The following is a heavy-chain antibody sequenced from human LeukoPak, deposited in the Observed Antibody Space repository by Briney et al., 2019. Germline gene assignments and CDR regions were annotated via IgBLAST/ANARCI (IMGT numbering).Heavy chain of an antibody. CDR3: ARRAGYSSLDY. D-gene: IGHD6-19*01. V-gene: IGHV3-30*04. CDR1: GFTFSSYA. Sequence: GGSLRLSCAASGFTFSSYAMHWVRQAPGKGLGWVAVISYDGSNKYYADSVKGRFTISRDNSKNTLYLQMNSLGAEDTAVYYCARRAGYSSLDYWGQGTLVTVSS. J-gene: IGHJ4*02. CDR2: ISYDGSNK.